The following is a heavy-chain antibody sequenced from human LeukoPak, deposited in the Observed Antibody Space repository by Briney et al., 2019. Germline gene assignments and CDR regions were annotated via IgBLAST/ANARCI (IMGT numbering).Heavy chain of an antibody. CDR3: AREGVRVVDLDY. CDR2: ISWNSGSI. V-gene: IGHV3-9*01. Sequence: GGSLRLSCAASGFTFDDYAMHWVRQAPGKGLEWVSGISWNSGSIGYADSVKGRFTISRDNAKNTLYLQMNSLRAEDTAVYYCAREGVRVVDLDYWGQGILVTVSS. D-gene: IGHD3-3*01. CDR1: GFTFDDYA. J-gene: IGHJ4*02.